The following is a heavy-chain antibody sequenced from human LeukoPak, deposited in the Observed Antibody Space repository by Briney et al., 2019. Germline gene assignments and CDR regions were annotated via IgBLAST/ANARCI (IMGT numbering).Heavy chain of an antibody. D-gene: IGHD3-22*01. V-gene: IGHV3-30*18. CDR3: AKDRGDYYDSSGYYSGGFDI. CDR1: GFTFSSYG. J-gene: IGHJ3*02. CDR2: ISYDGSNK. Sequence: PGGSLRLSCAASGFTFSSYGMHWVRQAPGKGLEWVAVISYDGSNKYYADSVKGRFTISRDNSKNTLYLQMNSLRAEDTAVYYCAKDRGDYYDSSGYYSGGFDIWDQGTMVTVSS.